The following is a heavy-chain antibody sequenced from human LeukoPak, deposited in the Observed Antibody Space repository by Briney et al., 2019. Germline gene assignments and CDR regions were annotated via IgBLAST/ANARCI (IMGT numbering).Heavy chain of an antibody. J-gene: IGHJ6*03. CDR1: GGSISSYY. D-gene: IGHD6-6*01. CDR3: ARSIAARDYYYYYMDV. V-gene: IGHV4-4*07. CDR2: IYTSGST. Sequence: SETLSLTCTVSGGSISSYYWSWIRQPAGKGLEWIGRIYTSGSTNYNPSLKSRVTMSVDTSKNQFSLKLSSVTAADTAVYYCARSIAARDYYYYYMDVWGKGTTVTVSS.